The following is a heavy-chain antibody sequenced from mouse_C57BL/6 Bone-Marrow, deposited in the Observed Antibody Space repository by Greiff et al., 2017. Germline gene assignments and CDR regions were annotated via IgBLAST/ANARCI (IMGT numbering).Heavy chain of an antibody. Sequence: EVKLMESGGGLVKPGGSLKLSCAASGFTFSDDGMHWVRQAPAKGLEWVAYISSGSSTIYYADTVKGRFTISRDNAKNTLFLQMTSLRSEDTAMYYCATYYCHAMDYWGQGTSVTVSS. J-gene: IGHJ4*01. V-gene: IGHV5-17*01. D-gene: IGHD1-1*01. CDR2: ISSGSSTI. CDR1: GFTFSDDG. CDR3: ATYYCHAMDY.